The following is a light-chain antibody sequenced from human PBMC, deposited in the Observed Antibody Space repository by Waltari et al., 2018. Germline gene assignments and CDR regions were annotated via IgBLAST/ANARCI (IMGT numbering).Light chain of an antibody. J-gene: IGKJ1*01. CDR2: AAS. Sequence: DAQMTQSPSTLSASVGDRVTITCRASQSVSVWLAWYQQKPGKAPKLLIYAASSLESGVPSRFSGSGSGTEFTLTISGLQPDDFATYYCQQYNSYSTFGQGTKVEIK. CDR1: QSVSVW. CDR3: QQYNSYST. V-gene: IGKV1-5*03.